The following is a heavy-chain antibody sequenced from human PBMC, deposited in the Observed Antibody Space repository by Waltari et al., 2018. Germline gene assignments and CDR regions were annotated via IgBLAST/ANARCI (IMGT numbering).Heavy chain of an antibody. CDR2: VNTNTGNQ. Sequence: QVQLVQSGSELKKPGASVKVSCKASGYTFTSYAINWLRRAPGQGLELMGWVNTNTGNQTDVQGFTGRFVFSLDTSVSTAYLQISSLKAEDTAVYYCVREVVPTSTIVVNWFDPWGQGTLVTVSS. V-gene: IGHV7-4-1*02. CDR3: VREVVPTSTIVVNWFDP. D-gene: IGHD2-2*01. CDR1: GYTFTSYA. J-gene: IGHJ5*02.